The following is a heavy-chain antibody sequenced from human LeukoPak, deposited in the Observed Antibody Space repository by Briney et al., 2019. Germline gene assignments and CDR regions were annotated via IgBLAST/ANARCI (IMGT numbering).Heavy chain of an antibody. CDR3: ARAPGRHSYGPYYFDY. J-gene: IGHJ4*02. Sequence: PGGSLRLSCAASGFTVSSNYMSWVPQAPGKGLEWVSVIYSGGSTYYADSVKGRFTISRDNSKNTLYLQMNSLRAEDTAVYYCARAPGRHSYGPYYFDYGGQGTLVTVSS. V-gene: IGHV3-53*01. D-gene: IGHD5-18*01. CDR2: IYSGGST. CDR1: GFTVSSNY.